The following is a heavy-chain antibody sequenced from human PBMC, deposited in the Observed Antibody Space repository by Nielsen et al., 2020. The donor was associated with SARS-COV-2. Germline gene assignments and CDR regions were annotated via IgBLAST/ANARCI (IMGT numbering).Heavy chain of an antibody. CDR2: INPNSGGT. CDR1: GYTFTGYY. D-gene: IGHD6-13*01. J-gene: IGHJ6*02. V-gene: IGHV1-2*04. Sequence: ASVKVSCKASGYTFTGYYMHWVRQAPGQGLECMGWINPNSGGTNYAQKFQGWVTMTRDTSISTAYMELSRLRSDDTAVYYCARGGRAAAVPYYYGMDVWGQGTTVTVSS. CDR3: ARGGRAAAVPYYYGMDV.